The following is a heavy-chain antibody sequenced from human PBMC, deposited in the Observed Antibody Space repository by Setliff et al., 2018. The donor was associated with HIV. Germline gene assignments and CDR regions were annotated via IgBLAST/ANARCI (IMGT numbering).Heavy chain of an antibody. CDR1: GGSISSSSYY. CDR2: IYYRGST. V-gene: IGHV4-39*01. D-gene: IGHD6-13*01. J-gene: IGHJ6*03. CDR3: ARGRYRSRWYASDHYYIDV. Sequence: SETLSLTCTVSGGSISSSSYYWGWIRQPPGKGLQWTGSIYYRGSTYYNPSLKSRVTISVDTSKNQFSLKLRSVTAADTALYYCARGRYRSRWYASDHYYIDVWGKGTTVTVSS.